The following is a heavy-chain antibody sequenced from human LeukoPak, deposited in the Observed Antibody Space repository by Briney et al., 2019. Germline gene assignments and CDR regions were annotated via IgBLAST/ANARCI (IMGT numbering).Heavy chain of an antibody. J-gene: IGHJ6*02. CDR3: AGGNYYYYGMDV. CDR2: ISSSSSYI. V-gene: IGHV3-21*01. D-gene: IGHD3-16*01. Sequence: PGGSLRLSCAASGFTFSNYSMNWVRQAPGKGLEWVSSISSSSSYIYYADSVKGRFTISRDNAKNSLYLQMNSLRAEDTAVYYCAGGNYYYYGMDVWGQGTTVTVSS. CDR1: GFTFSNYS.